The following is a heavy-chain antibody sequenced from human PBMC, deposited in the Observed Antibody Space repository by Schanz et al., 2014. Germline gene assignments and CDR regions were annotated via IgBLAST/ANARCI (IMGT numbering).Heavy chain of an antibody. V-gene: IGHV3-23*01. Sequence: EVPLLESGGGLVQPGGSLRLSCTVSGFTVNNYAMNWVRQAPGRGLEWVSGLTEGGGGTYYTDAVKGRFTISRDSSMNALYLPMNSLRADDTAVYCCAKSKSQWPLFDFWGQGTLVAVSS. CDR3: AKSKSQWPLFDF. J-gene: IGHJ4*02. CDR2: LTEGGGGT. CDR1: GFTVNNYA. D-gene: IGHD2-8*01.